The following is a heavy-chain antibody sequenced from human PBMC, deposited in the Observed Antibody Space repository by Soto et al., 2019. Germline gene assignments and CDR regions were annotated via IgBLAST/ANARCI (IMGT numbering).Heavy chain of an antibody. CDR3: ATAVAGTDAFDI. Sequence: LRLSCAASGFTFSSYRMNWVRQAPGKGLEWVSSISSSSSDIYYADSVKGRFTISRDNAKNSLYLQMNSLRAEDTAVYYCATAVAGTDAFDIWGHGTMVTVS. J-gene: IGHJ3*02. CDR2: ISSSSSDI. V-gene: IGHV3-21*01. CDR1: GFTFSSYR. D-gene: IGHD6-19*01.